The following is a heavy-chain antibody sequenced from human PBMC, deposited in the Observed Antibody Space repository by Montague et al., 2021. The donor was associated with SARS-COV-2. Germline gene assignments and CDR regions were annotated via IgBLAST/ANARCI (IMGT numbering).Heavy chain of an antibody. D-gene: IGHD3-9*01. J-gene: IGHJ6*02. CDR3: ARLPYDNSYGMDV. Sequence: SETLSLTCTVSGGSISTYYWNWIRQFPGKGLEWIGYIDYSGSTXXXPSXQGRVIISVDRSKIQFSLKLNSVTAADTAIYYCARLPYDNSYGMDVWGQGTAVTFSS. V-gene: IGHV4-59*01. CDR2: IDYSGST. CDR1: GGSISTYY.